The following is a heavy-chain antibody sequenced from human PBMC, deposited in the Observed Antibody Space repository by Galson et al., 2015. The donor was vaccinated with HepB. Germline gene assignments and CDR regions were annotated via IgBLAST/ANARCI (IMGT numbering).Heavy chain of an antibody. CDR1: GFTFSYYA. Sequence: SLRLSCAASGFTFSYYAMSWARQAPGKGLEWVSAITPSGDNTYSADSMRGRFTISRDNSKNTLFLQMNSLRADDTAIYFCAKVFPEKTSGWYRQALYYFDSWGQGTRVTVSS. J-gene: IGHJ4*02. V-gene: IGHV3-23*01. CDR3: AKVFPEKTSGWYRQALYYFDS. D-gene: IGHD6-19*01. CDR2: ITPSGDNT.